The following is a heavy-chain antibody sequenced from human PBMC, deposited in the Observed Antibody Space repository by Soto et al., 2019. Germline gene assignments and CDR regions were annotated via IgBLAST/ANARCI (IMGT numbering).Heavy chain of an antibody. CDR1: GFTFSSYA. CDR2: ISYDGSNK. V-gene: IGHV3-30-3*01. Sequence: GGSLRLSCATSGFTFSSYAMHWVRQAPGKGLEWVAVISYDGSNKYYADSVKGRFTISRDNSKNTLYLQMNSLRAEDTAVYYCARDLIAAAGTLDNYYYGMDVWGQGTTVTVSS. CDR3: ARDLIAAAGTLDNYYYGMDV. D-gene: IGHD6-13*01. J-gene: IGHJ6*02.